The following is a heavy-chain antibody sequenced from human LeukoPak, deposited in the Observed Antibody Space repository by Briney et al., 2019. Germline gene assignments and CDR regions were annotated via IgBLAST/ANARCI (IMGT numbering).Heavy chain of an antibody. J-gene: IGHJ4*02. CDR3: ARTGYYDFWSGYFHFDY. CDR1: GGSISSYY. V-gene: IGHV4-59*08. D-gene: IGHD3-3*01. CDR2: IYYGGST. Sequence: SETLSLTCTVSGGSISSYYWSWIRQPPGKGLEWIGYIYYGGSTNYNPSLKSRVTISVDTSKNQFSLKLSSVTAADTAVYYCARTGYYDFWSGYFHFDYWGQGTLVTVSS.